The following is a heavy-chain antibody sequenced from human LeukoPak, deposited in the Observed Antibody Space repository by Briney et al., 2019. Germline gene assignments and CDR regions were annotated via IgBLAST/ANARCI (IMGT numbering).Heavy chain of an antibody. CDR3: ARGFCTSSSCYNDY. CDR1: GFTFSSYA. CDR2: MSFDVNNK. V-gene: IGHV3-30*04. D-gene: IGHD2-2*02. J-gene: IGHJ4*02. Sequence: GGSLRLSCATSGFTFSSYAFHWVRQAPGRGLEWVATMSFDVNNKYYADSVRGRFTISRDNSKNTLYLQMNSLRAEDTAVYSCARGFCTSSSCYNDYWGQGTLVTVSS.